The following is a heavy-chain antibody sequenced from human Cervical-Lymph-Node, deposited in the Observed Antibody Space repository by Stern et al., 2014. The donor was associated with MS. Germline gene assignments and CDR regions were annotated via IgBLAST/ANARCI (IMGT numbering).Heavy chain of an antibody. V-gene: IGHV6-1*01. J-gene: IGHJ3*02. CDR1: GDSVSSNGVA. CDR2: TYYMSKWSY. Sequence: QVQLQQSGPGLVQPSQTLSLTCAISGDSVSSNGVAWIWIRQSPSRGLEWLGRTYYMSKWSYAYADSVKSRITINPDTSKSQFSLQLSSVTPEDTAVYYCVRGRVSAFDIWGQGTTVTVSS. CDR3: VRGRVSAFDI.